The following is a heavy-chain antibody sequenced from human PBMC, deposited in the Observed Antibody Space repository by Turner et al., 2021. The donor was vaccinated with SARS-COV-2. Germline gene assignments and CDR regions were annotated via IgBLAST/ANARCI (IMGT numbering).Heavy chain of an antibody. CDR1: GGTFSSYA. Sequence: QLQLVQSGAEVMTPGSSVRVSCQASGGTFSSYAISWVRQAPGQGREWMGGIIPIFGTASYAQKSQGRVTITADESTSTAYMELSSLRAEDTAVDYCARADNGNDVDFDYWGQGTLVTVSS. CDR2: IIPIFGTA. D-gene: IGHD1-20*01. CDR3: ARADNGNDVDFDY. V-gene: IGHV1-69*01. J-gene: IGHJ4*02.